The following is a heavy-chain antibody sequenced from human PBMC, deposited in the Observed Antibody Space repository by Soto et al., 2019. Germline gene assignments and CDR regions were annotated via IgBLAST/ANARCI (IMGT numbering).Heavy chain of an antibody. CDR1: GFTFSSYG. D-gene: IGHD6-13*01. CDR2: ISYAGNNI. CDR3: AKDATSYSSSWYFDY. V-gene: IGHV3-30*18. Sequence: QVQLVESGGGVVQPGKSLRLSCAASGFTFSSYGMHWVRQAPGKGLEWVAVISYAGNNIYYADSVKGRFTISRDNSKNTRFLQMNSLRAEDTAIYYCAKDATSYSSSWYFDYWGQGTLVTVSS. J-gene: IGHJ4*02.